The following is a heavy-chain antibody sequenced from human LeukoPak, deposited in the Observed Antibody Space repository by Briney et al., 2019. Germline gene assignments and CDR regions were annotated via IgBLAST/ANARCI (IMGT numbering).Heavy chain of an antibody. J-gene: IGHJ4*02. Sequence: VASVKLSCKASGVTFSSYAISWGRQAPGQGLEWMGGIIPIFGTANYAQKFQGRVTITADKSTSTAYMELSSLRSDDTAVYYCARSAAGTLSHYDYWGQGTLVTVSS. CDR3: ARSAAGTLSHYDY. CDR1: GVTFSSYA. V-gene: IGHV1-69*06. D-gene: IGHD6-13*01. CDR2: IIPIFGTA.